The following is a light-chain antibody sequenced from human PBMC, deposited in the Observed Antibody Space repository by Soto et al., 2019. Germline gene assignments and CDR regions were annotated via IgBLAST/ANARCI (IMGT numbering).Light chain of an antibody. CDR3: SVWDDSVSGVI. V-gene: IGLV1-47*02. Sequence: QPVLTQPPSASGTPGQTVTISCSGSSSNVGSNYVCWFQQLPGTAPKLFIHSNNQRPSGVTDRFAGSKSGTTASLAISGLRSEDDADYYCSVWDDSVSGVIFGGGTKPTVL. CDR2: SNN. J-gene: IGLJ2*01. CDR1: SSNVGSNY.